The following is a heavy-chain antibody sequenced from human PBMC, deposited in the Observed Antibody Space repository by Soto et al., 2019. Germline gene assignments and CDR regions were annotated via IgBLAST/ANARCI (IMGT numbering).Heavy chain of an antibody. CDR3: ARVSLRGYFDY. J-gene: IGHJ4*02. CDR2: IYYGGST. Sequence: SETLSLTCTVSGGSISSGVYYWSWIRQPPGKGLDWIGYIYYGGSTYYNPSLKSRVTISVDTSKNQFSLKLSSVTAADTAVYYCARVSLRGYFDYWGQGALVTFSS. CDR1: GGSISSGVYY. D-gene: IGHD3-3*01. V-gene: IGHV4-30-4*01.